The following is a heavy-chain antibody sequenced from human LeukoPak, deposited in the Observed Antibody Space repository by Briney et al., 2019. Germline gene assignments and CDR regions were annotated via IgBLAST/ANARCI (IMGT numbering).Heavy chain of an antibody. D-gene: IGHD3-22*01. J-gene: IGHJ3*01. V-gene: IGHV3-66*04. CDR3: TRLNYDGSVTNAFDV. Sequence: GGSLRLSCAASGFSASNNYMSWVRQAPEQGLEWVSVIYSGGNTFYADSVKGRFTISRDNSKNTLYLQMSSLRVEDTAVYFCTRLNYDGSVTNAFDVWGQGTMVTVSS. CDR1: GFSASNNY. CDR2: IYSGGNT.